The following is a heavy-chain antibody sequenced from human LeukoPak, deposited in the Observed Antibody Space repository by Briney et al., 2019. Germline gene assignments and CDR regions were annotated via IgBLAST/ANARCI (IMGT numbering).Heavy chain of an antibody. CDR1: GFTFSSYE. D-gene: IGHD3-10*02. J-gene: IGHJ6*04. Sequence: PGGSLRLSCAASGFTFSSYEMNWVRQAPGKGLEWVSYISSSGSTIYYPDSVKGRFPISRDNAKNSLYLQMNSLRAEDTAVYYCAELGITMIGGVWGKGTTVTISS. V-gene: IGHV3-48*03. CDR2: ISSSGSTI. CDR3: AELGITMIGGV.